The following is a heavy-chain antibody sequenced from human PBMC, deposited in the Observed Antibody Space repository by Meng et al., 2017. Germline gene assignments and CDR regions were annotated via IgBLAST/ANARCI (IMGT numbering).Heavy chain of an antibody. CDR3: ARVVGDCASCYKGWFDP. D-gene: IGHD2-2*02. J-gene: IGHJ5*02. V-gene: IGHV4-30-4*01. Sequence: QAQLQESGPRLVRTSQSLSLTFTVPVASLTSGTFWIWIRQPPGKGLEYIGYISYNGATYYNPSLKSRLTMSVDTAKNQFSLSLNSVTAADTAVYYCARVVGDCASCYKGWFDPWGQGTLVTVSS. CDR1: VASLTSGTF. CDR2: ISYNGAT.